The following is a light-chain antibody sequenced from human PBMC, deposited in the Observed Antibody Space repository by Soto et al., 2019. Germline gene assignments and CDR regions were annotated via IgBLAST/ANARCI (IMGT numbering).Light chain of an antibody. J-gene: IGLJ2*01. CDR2: GNN. CDR3: QSYDSSLSGVV. CDR1: SSSVGAGYD. V-gene: IGLV1-40*01. Sequence: QSVLTQPPSVSGAPGQRVTISCTWSSSSVGAGYDVHWYQQLPGTAPTLLIYGNNNRPSGVPDRFSGSKSGTSASLAITGLQAEDEADYYGQSYDSSLSGVVFGGGTQLTVL.